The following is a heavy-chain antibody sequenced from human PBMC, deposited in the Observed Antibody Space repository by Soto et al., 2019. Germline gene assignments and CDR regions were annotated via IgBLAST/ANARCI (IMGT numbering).Heavy chain of an antibody. CDR1: GFTFSSYA. D-gene: IGHD6-6*01. J-gene: IGHJ6*02. V-gene: IGHV3-30-3*01. Sequence: QVQLVESGGGVVQPGRSLRLSCAASGFTFSSYAMHWVRQAPGKGLEWVAVISYDGSNKYYADSVKGRFTISRDNSKNTLYLQMNSLRAEDTAVYYCARSPARPYYYYGMDVWGQGTTVTVSS. CDR3: ARSPARPYYYYGMDV. CDR2: ISYDGSNK.